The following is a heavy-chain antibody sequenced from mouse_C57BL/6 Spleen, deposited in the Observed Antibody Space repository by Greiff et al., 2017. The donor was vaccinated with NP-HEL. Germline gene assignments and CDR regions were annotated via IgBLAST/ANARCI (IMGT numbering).Heavy chain of an antibody. D-gene: IGHD2-4*01. Sequence: EVHLVESGGGLVKPGGSLKLSCAASGFTFSSYAMSWVRQTPEKRLEWVATISDGGSYTYYPDNVKGRFTISRDNAKNNLYLQMSHLKSEDTAMYYCAREYDSAWFAYWGQGTLVTVSA. CDR1: GFTFSSYA. CDR3: AREYDSAWFAY. J-gene: IGHJ3*01. CDR2: ISDGGSYT. V-gene: IGHV5-4*01.